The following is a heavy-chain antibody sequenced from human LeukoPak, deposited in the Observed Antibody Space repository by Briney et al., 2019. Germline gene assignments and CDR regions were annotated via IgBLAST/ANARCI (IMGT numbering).Heavy chain of an antibody. V-gene: IGHV4-39*01. CDR1: GGSVSSGSYY. J-gene: IGHJ1*01. CDR2: IYYSGST. D-gene: IGHD3-9*01. Sequence: SETLSLTCTVSGGSVSSGSYYWGWIRQPPGKGLEWIGSIYYSGSTYYNPSLKSRVTISVDTSNNQFSLKLSSVTAADMAVYYCARHGAMTGNFQHWGQGTLVTVSS. CDR3: ARHGAMTGNFQH.